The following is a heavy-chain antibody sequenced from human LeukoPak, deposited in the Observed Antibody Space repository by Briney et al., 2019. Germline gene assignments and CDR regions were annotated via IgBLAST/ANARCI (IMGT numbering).Heavy chain of an antibody. CDR1: GFTFSSYV. CDR3: ASVTTHGVSHYEYKY. Sequence: GALRLSCAASGFTFSSYVMHWVRQAPGKGLEYVSGISGNGGSTYYANSVKGRFTISRDNSKNTLYLQMGSLRAEDMAVYYWASVTTHGVSHYEYKYWGQGTLVTVSS. J-gene: IGHJ4*02. D-gene: IGHD4-11*01. CDR2: ISGNGGST. V-gene: IGHV3-64*01.